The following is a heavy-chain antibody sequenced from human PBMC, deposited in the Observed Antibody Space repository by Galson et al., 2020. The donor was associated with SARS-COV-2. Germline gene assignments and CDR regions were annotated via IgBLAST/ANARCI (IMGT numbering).Heavy chain of an antibody. Sequence: QLGESLKISCAASGFSFGIYWMSWVRQAPGQGLEWVASISEDGSKKDYVDSVKGRFTISRHNAENSLYLQMNSLRAEDTAVYYCARGITSCCTFDYWGQGTLVSVS. CDR1: GFSFGIYW. V-gene: IGHV3-7*01. D-gene: IGHD2-2*01. CDR2: ISEDGSKK. CDR3: ARGITSCCTFDY. J-gene: IGHJ4*02.